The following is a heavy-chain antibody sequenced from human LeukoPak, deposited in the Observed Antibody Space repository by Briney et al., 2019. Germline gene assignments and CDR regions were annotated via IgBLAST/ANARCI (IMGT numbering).Heavy chain of an antibody. CDR2: INQSDGST. V-gene: IGHV1-46*01. CDR1: GYTFTSYY. J-gene: IGHJ4*02. Sequence: ASVKVSCKESGYTFTSYYMYWVRQAPGQGLEWMGIINQSDGSTSYAQKFQGRVSMPRDTPTSTVYMELSSLRSEDTAVYYCARENQLLEAGFDYWGQGTLVTVSS. CDR3: ARENQLLEAGFDY. D-gene: IGHD2-2*01.